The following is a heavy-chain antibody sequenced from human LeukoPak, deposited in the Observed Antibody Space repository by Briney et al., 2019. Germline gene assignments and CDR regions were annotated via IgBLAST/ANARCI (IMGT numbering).Heavy chain of an antibody. V-gene: IGHV1-46*01. D-gene: IGHD3-9*01. CDR3: ARESQYYDILTGYYFDY. CDR2: INPSGGST. Sequence: ASVKVSCKASGYTFTSYYMHWVRQAPGQGLEWMGIINPSGGSTSYAQKFQGRVTMTRDMSTSTVYMELSSLRSEDTAVYYCARESQYYDILTGYYFDYWGQGTLVTVSS. CDR1: GYTFTSYY. J-gene: IGHJ4*02.